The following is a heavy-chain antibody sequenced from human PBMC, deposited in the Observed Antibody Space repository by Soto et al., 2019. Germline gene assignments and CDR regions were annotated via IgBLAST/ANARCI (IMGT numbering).Heavy chain of an antibody. CDR2: ISSSSSYI. J-gene: IGHJ6*02. CDR1: GFTFSSYS. V-gene: IGHV3-21*01. CDR3: ARDQSKQLVLYYYYGMDV. Sequence: GGSLRLSCAASGFTFSSYSMNWVRQAPGKGLEWVSSISSSSSYIYYADSVKGRFTISRDNAKNSLYLQMNSLRAEDTAVYYCARDQSKQLVLYYYYGMDVWGQGTTVTVSS. D-gene: IGHD6-6*01.